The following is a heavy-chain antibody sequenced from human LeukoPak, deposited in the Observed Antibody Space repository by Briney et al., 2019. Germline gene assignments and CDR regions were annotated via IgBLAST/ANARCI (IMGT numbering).Heavy chain of an antibody. CDR2: IIPIFGTA. V-gene: IGHV1-69*06. CDR1: GGTFSSYA. J-gene: IGHJ4*02. D-gene: IGHD2-15*01. CDR3: ARVEGYCSGGSCYLDY. Sequence: SVKVSCKASGGTFSSYAISWVRQAPGQGLERMGGIIPIFGTANYAQKFQGRVTITADKSTSTAYMELSSLRSEDTAVYYCARVEGYCSGGSCYLDYWGQGTLVTVSS.